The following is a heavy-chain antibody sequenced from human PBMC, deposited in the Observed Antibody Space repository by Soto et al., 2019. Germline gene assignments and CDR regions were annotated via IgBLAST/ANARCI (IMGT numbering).Heavy chain of an antibody. J-gene: IGHJ5*02. CDR3: ARQTKAAGPGRSGFDP. CDR2: IYYSGST. V-gene: IGHV4-31*11. Sequence: SETLSLTXAVYGESFSGYYWSWIRQHPGKGLEWIGYIYYSGSTYYNPSLKSRVTISVDTSKNQFSLKLSSVTAADTAVYYCARQTKAAGPGRSGFDPWGQGTLVTVSS. CDR1: GESFSGYY. D-gene: IGHD6-13*01.